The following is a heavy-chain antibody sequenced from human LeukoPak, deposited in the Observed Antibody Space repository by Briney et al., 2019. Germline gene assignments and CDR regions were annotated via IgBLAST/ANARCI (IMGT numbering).Heavy chain of an antibody. D-gene: IGHD3-22*01. CDR2: INHSGST. Sequence: PSETLSLTCAVYGGSFSGYYWSWIRQPPGKGLEWIGEINHSGSTNYNPSLKSRVTISVDTSKNQFSLKLSSVTAADTAVYYCASGYYCDSSGPSRGDYFDYWGQGTLVTVSS. CDR3: ASGYYCDSSGPSRGDYFDY. CDR1: GGSFSGYY. J-gene: IGHJ4*02. V-gene: IGHV4-34*01.